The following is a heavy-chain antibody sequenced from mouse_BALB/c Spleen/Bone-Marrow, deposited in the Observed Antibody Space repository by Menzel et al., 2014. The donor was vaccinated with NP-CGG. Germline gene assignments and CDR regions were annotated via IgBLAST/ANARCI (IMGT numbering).Heavy chain of an antibody. Sequence: EVNLAESGGGLVKPGGSLKLSCAASGFAFSSYDMSWVRQTPEKRLEWVAYISSGGGSTYYPDTVKGRFTISRDNAKNTLYLQMSSLKSEDTAMYYCARQGYGYVDFDVWGAGTTVTVSS. CDR1: GFAFSSYD. D-gene: IGHD1-2*01. CDR3: ARQGYGYVDFDV. V-gene: IGHV5-12-1*01. J-gene: IGHJ1*01. CDR2: ISSGGGST.